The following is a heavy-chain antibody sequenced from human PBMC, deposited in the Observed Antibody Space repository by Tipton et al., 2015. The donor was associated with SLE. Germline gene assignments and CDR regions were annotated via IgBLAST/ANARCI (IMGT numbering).Heavy chain of an antibody. Sequence: TLSLTCTVSGGSVSSGSYYWSWIRQPPGKGLEWIGYIYTSGSTNYNPSLKSRVTISVDTSKNQFSLKLSSVTAADTAVYYCAREEVSHYFDYWGQGTLVTVSS. V-gene: IGHV4-61*01. D-gene: IGHD2-8*01. CDR2: IYTSGST. CDR3: AREEVSHYFDY. CDR1: GGSVSSGSYY. J-gene: IGHJ4*02.